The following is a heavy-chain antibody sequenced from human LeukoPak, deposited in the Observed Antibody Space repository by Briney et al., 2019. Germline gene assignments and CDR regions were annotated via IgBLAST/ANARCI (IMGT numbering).Heavy chain of an antibody. CDR2: INQHGTDK. CDR3: AANGGPFDF. V-gene: IGHV3-7*05. J-gene: IGHJ4*02. Sequence: GGSLRLSRAASGFTFSSYWMSWVPQAPGKGLEWVANINQHGTDKYYVDSVRGRFTISRDNAKNSLYLQMNSLRAEDTAAYYCAANGGPFDFWGQGTLVTVSS. CDR1: GFTFSSYW. D-gene: IGHD4-23*01.